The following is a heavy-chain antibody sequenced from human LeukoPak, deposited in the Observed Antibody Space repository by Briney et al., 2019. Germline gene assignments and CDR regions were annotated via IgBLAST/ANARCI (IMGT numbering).Heavy chain of an antibody. D-gene: IGHD3-22*01. CDR3: AGTYYYDSSGYQSLFDY. Sequence: GASVKVSCKASGGTFSSYAISWVRQAPGQGLEWMGGIIPIFGTANYAQKFQGRVTITTDESTSTAYMELSSLRSEDTAVYYCAGTYYYDSSGYQSLFDYWGQGTLVTVSS. CDR1: GGTFSSYA. V-gene: IGHV1-69*05. J-gene: IGHJ4*02. CDR2: IIPIFGTA.